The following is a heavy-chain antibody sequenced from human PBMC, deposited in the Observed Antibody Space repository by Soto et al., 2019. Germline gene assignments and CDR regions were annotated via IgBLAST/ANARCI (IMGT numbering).Heavy chain of an antibody. V-gene: IGHV3-49*03. CDR2: IRSKAYGGTT. CDR1: GFTFGDYG. J-gene: IGHJ5*02. Sequence: GVLRLSCTASGFTFGDYGMSWFRQAPGKGLEWVGFIRSKAYGGTTEYAASVKGRFTISRDDSKSIAYLQMNSLKTEDTAVYYCTRPLYAAAGYNWFDPWGQGTLVTVSS. CDR3: TRPLYAAAGYNWFDP. D-gene: IGHD6-13*01.